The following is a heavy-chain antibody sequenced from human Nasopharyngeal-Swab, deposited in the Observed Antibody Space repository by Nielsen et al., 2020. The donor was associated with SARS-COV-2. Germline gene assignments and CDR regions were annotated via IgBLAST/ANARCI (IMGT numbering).Heavy chain of an antibody. D-gene: IGHD4-17*01. CDR3: ARDNDGDFSWGAFDV. CDR2: IYFTGST. Sequence: SETLSLTCTVSGASISNADHYWSWIRQSPGKGLEWMGYIYFTGSTFYTPSLRSRLNMSVDTSTNQFSLELTSATAADTAVYYCARDNDGDFSWGAFDVWGQGTMVSVSS. V-gene: IGHV4-30-4*08. J-gene: IGHJ3*01. CDR1: GASISNADHY.